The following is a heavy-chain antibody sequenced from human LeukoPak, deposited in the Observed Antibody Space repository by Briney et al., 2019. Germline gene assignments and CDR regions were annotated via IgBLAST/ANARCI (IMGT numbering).Heavy chain of an antibody. CDR1: GESFSGYF. D-gene: IGHD3-22*01. CDR3: ARVVQSTDSSGFYLPEYFQH. J-gene: IGHJ1*01. CDR2: INHSGYT. V-gene: IGHV4-34*01. Sequence: KPSETLSLTCAVYGESFSGYFWSWIRQPPGKGLEWIGEINHSGYTNYNPSLKSRVTISVDTSKNQFSLKLSSVTAADTAVYYCARVVQSTDSSGFYLPEYFQHWGQGTLVTVSS.